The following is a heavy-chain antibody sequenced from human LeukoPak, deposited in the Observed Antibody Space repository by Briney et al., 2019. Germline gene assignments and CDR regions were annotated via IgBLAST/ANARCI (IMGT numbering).Heavy chain of an antibody. CDR3: AKDIYNYFDSSGYGY. CDR1: GFNFDDYA. CDR2: ISWNSGRK. D-gene: IGHD3-22*01. J-gene: IGHJ4*02. V-gene: IGHV3-9*01. Sequence: GGSLRLSCAASGFNFDDYAMHWVRQGPGKGLEWGSGISWNSGRKGYADSVKGRFTISRDNAKNSLYLQMNSLRAEDTALYYCAKDIYNYFDSSGYGYWGQGTLVTVSS.